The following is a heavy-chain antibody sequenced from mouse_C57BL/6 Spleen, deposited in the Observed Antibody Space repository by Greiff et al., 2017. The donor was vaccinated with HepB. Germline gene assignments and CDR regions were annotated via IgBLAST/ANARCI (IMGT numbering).Heavy chain of an antibody. CDR2: IYPGDGDT. V-gene: IGHV1-82*01. Sequence: VQLQQSGPELVKPGASVKISCKASGYAFSSSWMNWVKQRPGKGLEWIGRIYPGDGDTNYNGKFKGKATLTADKSSSTAYMQLSSLTSEDSAVYCCARNYGYDDGYWYFDVWGTGTTVTVSS. J-gene: IGHJ1*03. CDR1: GYAFSSSW. CDR3: ARNYGYDDGYWYFDV. D-gene: IGHD2-2*01.